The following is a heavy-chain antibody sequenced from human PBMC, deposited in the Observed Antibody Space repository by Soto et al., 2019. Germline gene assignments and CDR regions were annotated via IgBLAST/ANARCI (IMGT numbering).Heavy chain of an antibody. J-gene: IGHJ4*02. CDR2: IYYSGST. CDR3: ARVENYGDFRDY. CDR1: GGSISSGGYY. D-gene: IGHD4-17*01. V-gene: IGHV4-31*03. Sequence: SETLSLTCTVSGGSISSGGYYWSWIRQHPGKGLEWIGYIYYSGSTYYNPSLKSRVTISVDTSKNQFSLKLSSVTAADTAVYYCARVENYGDFRDYWGQGTLVTVSS.